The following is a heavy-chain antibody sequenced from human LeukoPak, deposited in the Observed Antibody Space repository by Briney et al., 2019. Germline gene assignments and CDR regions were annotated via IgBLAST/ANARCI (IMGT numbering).Heavy chain of an antibody. CDR3: ARGCGIQLWFGACPYGMDV. CDR1: GYTFTSYY. Sequence: ASVKVSCKASGYTFTSYYMHWVRQAPGQELEWMGIINPSGGSTSYAQKFQGRVTMTRDTSTSTVYMELSSLRSEDTAVYYCARGCGIQLWFGACPYGMDVWGQGTTVTVSS. CDR2: INPSGGST. J-gene: IGHJ6*02. V-gene: IGHV1-46*01. D-gene: IGHD5-18*01.